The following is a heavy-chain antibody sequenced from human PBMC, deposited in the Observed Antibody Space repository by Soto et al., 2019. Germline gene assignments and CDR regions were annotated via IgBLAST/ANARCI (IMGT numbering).Heavy chain of an antibody. V-gene: IGHV5-51*01. CDR3: ARPQYDSSGYNWFAP. J-gene: IGHJ5*02. D-gene: IGHD3-22*01. Sequence: GESLKISCKDSGDKFTNYWIAWVRQMPGKGLEWMGIIHVGTSDIRYTPSFKGQVTISADKSIRTAYLQWSSLKASDTAMYYCARPQYDSSGYNWFAPWGQGTLVTISS. CDR2: IHVGTSDI. CDR1: GDKFTNYW.